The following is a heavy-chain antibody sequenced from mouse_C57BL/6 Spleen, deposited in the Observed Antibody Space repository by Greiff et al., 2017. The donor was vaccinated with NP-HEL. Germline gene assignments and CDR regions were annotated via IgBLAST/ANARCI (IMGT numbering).Heavy chain of an antibody. J-gene: IGHJ4*01. CDR2: ISSGGSYT. CDR3: ARRVYYEGAMDY. CDR1: GFTFSSYG. Sequence: EVQVVESGGDLVKPGGSLKLSCAASGFTFSSYGMSWVRQTPDKRLEWVATISSGGSYTYYPDSVKGRFTISRDNAKNTLYLQMSSLKSEDTAMYYCARRVYYEGAMDYWGQGTSVTVSS. D-gene: IGHD1-1*01. V-gene: IGHV5-6*01.